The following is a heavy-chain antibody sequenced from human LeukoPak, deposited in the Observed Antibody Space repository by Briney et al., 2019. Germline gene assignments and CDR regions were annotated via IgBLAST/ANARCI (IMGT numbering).Heavy chain of an antibody. CDR2: IGTSSTTI. Sequence: GGSLRLSCAASGFNFSIYSMNWVRQPPGKGLEWVSNIGTSSTTIYYTDSVKGRFTISRDNAKNSLYLQMNSLRADDTAVYYCARFAAGGSYYYYMDVWGKGTTVTVSS. CDR1: GFNFSIYS. V-gene: IGHV3-48*01. J-gene: IGHJ6*03. CDR3: ARFAAGGSYYYYMDV. D-gene: IGHD6-25*01.